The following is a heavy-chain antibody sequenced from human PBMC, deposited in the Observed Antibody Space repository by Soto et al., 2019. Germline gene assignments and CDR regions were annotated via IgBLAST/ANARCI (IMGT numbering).Heavy chain of an antibody. Sequence: PGGSLRLSCAASGFTFRDFAMSWVRQAPGRGLEWVSTISGLVNSVFYADSVRGRFTVSRDNSKKTVYLQMHGLRADDTAVYYCAKGLYYYDSSGYRVFDYWGQGALVTVSS. CDR1: GFTFRDFA. V-gene: IGHV3-23*01. CDR2: ISGLVNSV. D-gene: IGHD3-22*01. J-gene: IGHJ4*02. CDR3: AKGLYYYDSSGYRVFDY.